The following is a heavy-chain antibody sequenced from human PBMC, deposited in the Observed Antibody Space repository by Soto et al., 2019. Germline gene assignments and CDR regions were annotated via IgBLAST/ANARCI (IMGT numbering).Heavy chain of an antibody. CDR2: IYYSGST. J-gene: IGHJ4*02. CDR3: ARDTYYYGSGSL. Sequence: ETLFLPCPGSGGSISSYYWGWIRQPPGKGLEWIGYIYYSGSTNYNPSLKSRVTISVDTSKNQFSLKLSSVTAADTAVYYCARDTYYYGSGSLWGQGTLVTVSS. V-gene: IGHV4-59*01. D-gene: IGHD3-10*01. CDR1: GGSISSYY.